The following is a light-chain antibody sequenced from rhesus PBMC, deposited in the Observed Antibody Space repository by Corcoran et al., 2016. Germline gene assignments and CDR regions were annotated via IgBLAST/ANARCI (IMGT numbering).Light chain of an antibody. CDR3: PQYINRPRT. Sequence: DIQMTQAPSSLSASVGDTVPITCRASQGIRSWLAWYQQKPGKAPKLLISKESSLQSGVPSRFSGIGSGTDFTLTISILQSEDFATYYCPQYINRPRTFGQGTKVEIK. CDR2: KES. CDR1: QGIRSW. V-gene: IGKV1-22*01. J-gene: IGKJ1*01.